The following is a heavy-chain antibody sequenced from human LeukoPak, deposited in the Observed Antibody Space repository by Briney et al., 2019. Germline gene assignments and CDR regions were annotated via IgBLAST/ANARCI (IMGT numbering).Heavy chain of an antibody. CDR1: GFTVSSNY. Sequence: PGGSLRLSCAASGFTVSSNYMNWVRQAPGKGLEWVAVISYDGSNKYYADSVKGRFTISRDNSKNTLYLQMNSLRAEDTAVYYCAKDLYGSGSYGIDYWGQGTLVTVSS. V-gene: IGHV3-30*18. CDR3: AKDLYGSGSYGIDY. D-gene: IGHD3-10*01. J-gene: IGHJ4*02. CDR2: ISYDGSNK.